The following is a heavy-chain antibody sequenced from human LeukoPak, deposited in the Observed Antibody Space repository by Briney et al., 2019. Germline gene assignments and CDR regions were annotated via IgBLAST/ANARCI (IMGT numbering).Heavy chain of an antibody. CDR2: ISSSSSYI. CDR1: GFTFSTYS. Sequence: PGGSLRLSCAVSGFTFSTYSMNWVRQAPGKGLEWVSSISSSSSYIYYADSVKGRFTISRGNAKNSLYLQMNSLRAEDTAVYYCARGGDSSGYHTTYFDYWGQGTLVTVSS. CDR3: ARGGDSSGYHTTYFDY. D-gene: IGHD3-22*01. V-gene: IGHV3-21*01. J-gene: IGHJ4*02.